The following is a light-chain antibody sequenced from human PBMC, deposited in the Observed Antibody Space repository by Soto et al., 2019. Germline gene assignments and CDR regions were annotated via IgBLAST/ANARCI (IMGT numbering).Light chain of an antibody. CDR2: TAS. V-gene: IGKV1-9*01. CDR1: QGISSY. CDR3: QQLNSYPPT. J-gene: IGKJ4*01. Sequence: DIQLTQSPSFLSASVGDRVTITCRASQGISSYLAWYQQKVGRAPKLLIYTASTLQSGVPSRFSGSGSGTEFTLTISSLQPEDFATYYCQQLNSYPPTFGGGTKVEIK.